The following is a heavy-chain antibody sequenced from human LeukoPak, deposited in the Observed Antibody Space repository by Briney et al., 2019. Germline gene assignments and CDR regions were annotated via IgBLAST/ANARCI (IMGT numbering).Heavy chain of an antibody. D-gene: IGHD4-11*01. V-gene: IGHV1-2*06. CDR1: GYTFTGYY. J-gene: IGHJ6*02. CDR2: INPGSGGT. Sequence: GASVKVSCKASGYTFTGYYIHWVRQAPGQGLEWMGRINPGSGGTNYAQKFQGRVAMTRDTSISTAYMELSRLRSEDTAVYYCARDHYRYYYYYGMDVWGQGTTVTVSS. CDR3: ARDHYRYYYYYGMDV.